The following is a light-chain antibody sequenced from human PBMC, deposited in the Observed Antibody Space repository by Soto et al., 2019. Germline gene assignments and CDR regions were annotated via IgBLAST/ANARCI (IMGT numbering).Light chain of an antibody. Sequence: DIPMTQSPSSLSASVGDRVTITCQASQDISNYLNWYQQKPGKAPKLLIYDASNLETGVPSRFSGSGSGTDFTFTISSLQPEDIATYYCQQYDNLTFGGGTNVEIK. V-gene: IGKV1-33*01. CDR1: QDISNY. CDR3: QQYDNLT. CDR2: DAS. J-gene: IGKJ4*01.